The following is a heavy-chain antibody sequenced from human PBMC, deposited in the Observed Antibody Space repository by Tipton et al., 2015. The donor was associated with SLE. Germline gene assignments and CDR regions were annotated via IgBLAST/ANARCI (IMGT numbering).Heavy chain of an antibody. CDR1: GDSISTGYYY. J-gene: IGHJ4*02. Sequence: LRLSCNVSGDSISTGYYYWGWIRQPPGKGLEWIGSVYYSGSTYYNPSLKSRVTISVDTSKNQFSLKLSSVTVADTAVYYCARNKLLWFGEGNFWGQGTLVTVSS. CDR2: VYYSGST. CDR3: ARNKLLWFGEGNF. D-gene: IGHD3-10*01. V-gene: IGHV4-39*01.